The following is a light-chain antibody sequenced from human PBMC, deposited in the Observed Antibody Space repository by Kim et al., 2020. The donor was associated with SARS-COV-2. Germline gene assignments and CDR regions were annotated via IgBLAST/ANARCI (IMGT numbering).Light chain of an antibody. CDR2: WAS. V-gene: IGKV4-1*01. CDR1: QSLLYSSTNKNY. J-gene: IGKJ4*01. CDR3: QQYYKTPLT. Sequence: DIVLTQSPDSLPVSLGERATINCTSSQSLLYSSTNKNYLAWYQQIRGHPPKLLLYWASTRESGVPDRFTGRGSGTDFTLTITGLRPEDVAVYYCQQYYKTPLTFGGGTKVDIK.